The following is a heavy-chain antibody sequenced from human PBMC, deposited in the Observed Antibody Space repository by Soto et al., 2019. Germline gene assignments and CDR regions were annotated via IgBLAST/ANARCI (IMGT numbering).Heavy chain of an antibody. CDR1: GGSISSYY. CDR3: ARNYGGNVDY. J-gene: IGHJ4*02. V-gene: IGHV4-59*08. Sequence: SETLSLTCTVSGGSISSYYWSWIRQPPGKGLEWIGYIYYSGSANYNPPLKSRVTISVDTSKNQFSLKLSSATAADTAVYYCARNYGGNVDYWGQGTLVTVSS. D-gene: IGHD4-17*01. CDR2: IYYSGSA.